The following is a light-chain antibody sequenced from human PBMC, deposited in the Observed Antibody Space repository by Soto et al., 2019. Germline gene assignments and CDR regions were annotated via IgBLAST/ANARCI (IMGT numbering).Light chain of an antibody. CDR3: QKYNSALRT. V-gene: IGKV1-6*01. Sequence: ASQMIQTTSSLSASVGDRVTSTYRAGQGTRIELGWYQQKPGKAPKLLIYTASTLQSGVPSRFSGSGSGTDFTLTISSLQPEDVATYYCQKYNSALRTFGQGTKWIS. J-gene: IGKJ1*01. CDR2: TAS. CDR1: QGTRIE.